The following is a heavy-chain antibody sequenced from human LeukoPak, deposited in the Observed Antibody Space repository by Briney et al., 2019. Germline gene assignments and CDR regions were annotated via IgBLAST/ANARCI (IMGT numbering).Heavy chain of an antibody. CDR3: ARGKTGYYYTPDDY. V-gene: IGHV1-69*04. J-gene: IGHJ4*02. D-gene: IGHD3-22*01. Sequence: ASVKVSCKASGGTFSSYAISWVRQAPGQGLEWMGRIIPILGIANYAQKFQGRVTITADKSTSTAYMELSSLRSEDTAVYYCARGKTGYYYTPDDYWGQGTLVTVSS. CDR1: GGTFSSYA. CDR2: IIPILGIA.